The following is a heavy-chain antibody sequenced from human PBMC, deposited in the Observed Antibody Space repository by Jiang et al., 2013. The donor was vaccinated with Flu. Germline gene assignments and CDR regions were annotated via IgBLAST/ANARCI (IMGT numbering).Heavy chain of an antibody. V-gene: IGHV7-4-1*02. CDR1: GYTFTNYG. Sequence: QSGSELKKPGASVKVSCKASGYTFTNYGMGWVRQAPGQGLEWMGWINTNNGKPTYAQGFTGRFVFSLDTSASTAYLQISSLKADDTAVYYCARGHLESIQHWGQGTLVTVSS. CDR3: ARGHLESIQH. J-gene: IGHJ1*01. CDR2: INTNNGKP.